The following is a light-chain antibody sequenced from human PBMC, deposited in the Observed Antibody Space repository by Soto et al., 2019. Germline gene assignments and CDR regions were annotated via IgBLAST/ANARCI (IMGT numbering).Light chain of an antibody. CDR2: KAS. Sequence: DIQMTQSPSTVTASVGDRVTITCRASQSISSWLAWYQQKPGKAPKLLIYKASTLKSGVPSRFSGSGSGTEFTLTISSLQPADFATYYCQQYSSYSRTFGQGTKVDI. V-gene: IGKV1-5*03. CDR1: QSISSW. J-gene: IGKJ1*01. CDR3: QQYSSYSRT.